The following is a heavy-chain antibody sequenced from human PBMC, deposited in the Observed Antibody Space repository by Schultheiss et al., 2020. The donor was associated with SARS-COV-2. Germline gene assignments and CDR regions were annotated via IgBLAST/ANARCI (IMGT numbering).Heavy chain of an antibody. J-gene: IGHJ4*02. V-gene: IGHV3-48*01. CDR3: ARDQGRYCSSTSCSPAFDY. CDR1: GFTFDDYA. CDR2: ISSSGSTI. Sequence: GGSLRLSCAASGFTFDDYAMHWVRQAPGKGLEWVSYISSSGSTIYYADSVKGRFTISRDNSKNTLCLQMSSLKTEDTAVYYCARDQGRYCSSTSCSPAFDYWGQGTLVTVSS. D-gene: IGHD2-2*01.